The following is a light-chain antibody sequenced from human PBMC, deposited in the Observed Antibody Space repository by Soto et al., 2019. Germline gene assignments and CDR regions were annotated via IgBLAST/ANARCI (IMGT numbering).Light chain of an antibody. CDR2: AAS. Sequence: DIHITQSPSSLSASGGYRVTIAFRASQSISSYLNWYQHKPGKAPKLLIYAASSFQSGVPSRFSGSESATDFTLTISSLQPEHFATYYCQQTYSAPLTFGGGTKVDIK. CDR3: QQTYSAPLT. V-gene: IGKV1-39*01. CDR1: QSISSY. J-gene: IGKJ4*01.